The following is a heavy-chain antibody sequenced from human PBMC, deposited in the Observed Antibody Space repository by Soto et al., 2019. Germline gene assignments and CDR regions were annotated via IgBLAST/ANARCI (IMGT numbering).Heavy chain of an antibody. CDR3: ARPNHGGDSPYLDY. V-gene: IGHV5-10-1*01. CDR2: DRCRLSYI. J-gene: IGHJ4*02. Sequence: SLKVSVDVSPYTFVKYWMNWLRQMPGQGLQSLRTDRCRLSYIRYGPSFQCHVTISPDRSLNTAYLHFCNPQASPTATYFCARPNHGGDSPYLDYWGQGALVNVSS. CDR1: PYTFVKYW. D-gene: IGHD2-21*02.